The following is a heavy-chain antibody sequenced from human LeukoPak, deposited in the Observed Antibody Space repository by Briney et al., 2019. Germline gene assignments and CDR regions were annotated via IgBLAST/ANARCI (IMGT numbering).Heavy chain of an antibody. Sequence: GGSLRLSCAVSGLIFSSSWMDWVRQAPGKGLEWVASINPDGNKKYSADSVKGRFTISRDNAENSLYLQMNSLRVEDTAFYYCARGLAYSRLDYWGQGMLVTVSS. J-gene: IGHJ4*02. CDR2: INPDGNKK. CDR3: ARGLAYSRLDY. D-gene: IGHD5-18*01. CDR1: GLIFSSSW. V-gene: IGHV3-7*01.